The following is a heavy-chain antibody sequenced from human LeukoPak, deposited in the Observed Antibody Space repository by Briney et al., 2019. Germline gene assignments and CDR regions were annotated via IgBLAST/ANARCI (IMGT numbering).Heavy chain of an antibody. CDR1: GFTFSNYW. CDR2: IKEDGSEK. D-gene: IGHD3-10*01. CDR3: ARDGRGGYLDY. J-gene: IGHJ4*02. V-gene: IGHV3-7*01. Sequence: GGSLRLSCAASGFTFSNYWTSWVRQAPGKGLEWVANIKEDGSEKYYVDSVKGRFTISRDNAKNSLYLQMNSLRAEDTAEYYCARDGRGGYLDYWGQGTLVTVSS.